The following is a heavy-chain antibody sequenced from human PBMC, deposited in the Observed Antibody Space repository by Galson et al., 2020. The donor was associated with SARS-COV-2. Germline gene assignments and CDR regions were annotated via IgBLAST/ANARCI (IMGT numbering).Heavy chain of an antibody. CDR1: GFTFSSYG. Sequence: QLGESLKIPCAASGFTFSSYGMHWVRQAPGKGLERVAVIWYDGSNKYYADSVKGRFTISRENAKNTLYLQMNSLRAEDTAVYYCARERGGDNWNDGGIDYWGQGTLVIVSS. CDR2: IWYDGSNK. V-gene: IGHV3-33*01. D-gene: IGHD1-20*01. CDR3: ARERGGDNWNDGGIDY. J-gene: IGHJ4*02.